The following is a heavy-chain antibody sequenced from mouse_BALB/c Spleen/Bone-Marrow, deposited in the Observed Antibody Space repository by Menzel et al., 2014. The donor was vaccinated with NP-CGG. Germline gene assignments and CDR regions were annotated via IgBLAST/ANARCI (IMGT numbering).Heavy chain of an antibody. J-gene: IGHJ3*01. CDR2: INPSNGGT. D-gene: IGHD3-3*01. Sequence: QVQLQQSGTELVKPGASVKLSCKASGYTFTSYYMFWVKQRPGQGLEWIGEINPSNGGTVFNEKFKSKVTLTVDKSSSIAYIQLSGLTSEDSAVYYCIRSAGTGFAYWGQGTLVTVS. CDR3: IRSAGTGFAY. V-gene: IGHV1-53*01. CDR1: GYTFTSYY.